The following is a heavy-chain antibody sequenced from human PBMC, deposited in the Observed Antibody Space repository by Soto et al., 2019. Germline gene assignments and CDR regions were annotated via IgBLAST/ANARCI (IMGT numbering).Heavy chain of an antibody. D-gene: IGHD1-26*01. CDR1: GDSIGRFY. Sequence: QMQLHESGPGLVKLSETLSLTCNVSGDSIGRFYWSWIRPCAGKGLAWIGRVYSTGGTAYNPALKGRVTISLDRSNNHVSLEMNSVTAADTAVYFCARDLSGTGLDIWGRGTRVTVSS. V-gene: IGHV4-4*07. CDR3: ARDLSGTGLDI. CDR2: VYSTGGT. J-gene: IGHJ6*02.